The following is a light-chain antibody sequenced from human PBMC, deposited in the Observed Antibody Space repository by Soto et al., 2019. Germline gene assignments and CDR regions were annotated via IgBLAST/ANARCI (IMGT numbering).Light chain of an antibody. J-gene: IGKJ1*01. Sequence: ENVLTQSPGTLSLSPGERATLSCGASQSVSRNYLAWYQQKPGQAPRLLIYGASGRATGIPDRFAGSGSGTDFALTISGLEPEDFAVYYCQQYGRSPWTFGQGTKVDIK. CDR2: GAS. V-gene: IGKV3-20*01. CDR1: QSVSRNY. CDR3: QQYGRSPWT.